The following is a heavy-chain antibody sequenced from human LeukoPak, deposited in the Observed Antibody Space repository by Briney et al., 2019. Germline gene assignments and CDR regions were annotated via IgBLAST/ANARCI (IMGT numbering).Heavy chain of an antibody. CDR3: AKGPLRGTAAAIDY. Sequence: GGSLRLSCAASGFTFNNYGMHWVRQAPGKGLEWVAVISYDGRNIRYPDSVKGRFTTSRDISTDTLWLQMDSLRTEDTAVYYCAKGPLRGTAAAIDYWGQGTLVTVSS. CDR1: GFTFNNYG. J-gene: IGHJ4*02. D-gene: IGHD2-2*01. CDR2: ISYDGRNI. V-gene: IGHV3-30*18.